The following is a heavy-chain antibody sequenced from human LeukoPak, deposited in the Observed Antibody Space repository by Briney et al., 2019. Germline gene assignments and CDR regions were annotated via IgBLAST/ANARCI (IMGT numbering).Heavy chain of an antibody. CDR3: ARGPGGGYDWLGH. CDR2: SNPSSGGT. D-gene: IGHD5-12*01. Sequence: ASVKVSCKASGYIFTGYYLHWVRQAPGQGLEWMGWSNPSSGGTNYAQKFQGRVTMTRDTSISTAYMELGRLRSDDTAVYYCARGPGGGYDWLGHWGQGTLVTVSS. V-gene: IGHV1-2*02. CDR1: GYIFTGYY. J-gene: IGHJ4*02.